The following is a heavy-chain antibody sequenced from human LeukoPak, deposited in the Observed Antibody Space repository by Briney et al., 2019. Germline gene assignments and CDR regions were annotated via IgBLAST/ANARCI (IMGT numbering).Heavy chain of an antibody. Sequence: GASVKVSCKASGYTFTGYYMHWVRQAPGQGLEWMGWINPNSGGTNYAQKFQGRVTTTRDTSISTAYMELSRLRSDDTAVYYCARNRIAVAGGGFDYWGQGTLVTVSS. V-gene: IGHV1-2*02. CDR2: INPNSGGT. CDR1: GYTFTGYY. J-gene: IGHJ4*02. D-gene: IGHD6-19*01. CDR3: ARNRIAVAGGGFDY.